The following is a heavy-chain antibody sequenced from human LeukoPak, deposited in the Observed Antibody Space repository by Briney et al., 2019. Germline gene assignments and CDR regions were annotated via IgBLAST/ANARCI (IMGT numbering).Heavy chain of an antibody. J-gene: IGHJ4*02. D-gene: IGHD3-3*01. CDR3: AREWNIQYSMGVAY. V-gene: IGHV3-7*01. CDR1: VFTFSSSF. CDR2: IAQDGGEK. Sequence: GGALILSCAASVFTFSSSFMSWVRQTPGKGLEWVANIAQDGGEKNYVVSVDRRFTISRGNPKNPLYLEMNLLRAEDTAVYYCAREWNIQYSMGVAYWGQGTLVTVSS.